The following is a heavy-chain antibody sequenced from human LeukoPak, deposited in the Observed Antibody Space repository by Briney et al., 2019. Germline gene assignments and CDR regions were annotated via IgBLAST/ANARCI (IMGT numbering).Heavy chain of an antibody. V-gene: IGHV3-9*01. CDR3: AKDMGITGTTGINY. Sequence: GGSLRLSCAASGFTFDDYAMHWVRQAPGKGLEWVSGISWNSGSIGYADSVKGRFTISRDNARNSLHLQMNSLRAEDTALYYCAKDMGITGTTGINYWGQGTLVAVSS. CDR2: ISWNSGSI. J-gene: IGHJ4*02. CDR1: GFTFDDYA. D-gene: IGHD1-7*01.